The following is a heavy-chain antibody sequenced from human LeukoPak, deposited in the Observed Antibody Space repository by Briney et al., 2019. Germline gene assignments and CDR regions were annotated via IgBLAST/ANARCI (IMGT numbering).Heavy chain of an antibody. Sequence: PSETLSLTCGVSGGSIRSTNWWSWVRQPPGRGLEWIGEISLSGQTNFNPSLNGRVTMSLGESRNQLSLKLTSVTAADTAIYYCSRESGAFCPFGYWGQGTLVIVPP. V-gene: IGHV4/OR15-8*02. CDR3: SRESGAFCPFGY. D-gene: IGHD1-26*01. CDR1: GGSIRSTNW. CDR2: ISLSGQT. J-gene: IGHJ4*02.